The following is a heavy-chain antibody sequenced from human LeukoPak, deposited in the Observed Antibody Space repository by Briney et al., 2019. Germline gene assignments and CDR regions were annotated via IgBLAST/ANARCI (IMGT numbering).Heavy chain of an antibody. CDR2: IYHSGST. Sequence: PSETLSLTCTVSGYSISSGYYWGWIRQPPGKGLEWIGYIYHSGSTYYNPSLKSRVTISVDRSKNQFSLKLSSVTAADTAVYYCARPGVGSGRYGAFDIWGQGTMVTVSS. V-gene: IGHV4-38-2*02. J-gene: IGHJ3*02. CDR1: GYSISSGYY. CDR3: ARPGVGSGRYGAFDI. D-gene: IGHD5-18*01.